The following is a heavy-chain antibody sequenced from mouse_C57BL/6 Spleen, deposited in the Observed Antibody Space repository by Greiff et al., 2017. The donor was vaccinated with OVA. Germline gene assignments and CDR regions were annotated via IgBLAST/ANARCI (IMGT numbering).Heavy chain of an antibody. CDR1: GYAFTNYL. J-gene: IGHJ4*01. CDR2: INPGSGGT. V-gene: IGHV1-54*01. Sequence: QVQLQQSGAELVRPGTSVKVSCKASGYAFTNYLIEWVKQRPGQGLEWIGVINPGSGGTNYNEKFKGKATLTADKSSSTAYMQLSSLTSEDSAVYFWARSYYYGRSPWNAMDYWGQGTSVTVSS. CDR3: ARSYYYGRSPWNAMDY. D-gene: IGHD1-1*01.